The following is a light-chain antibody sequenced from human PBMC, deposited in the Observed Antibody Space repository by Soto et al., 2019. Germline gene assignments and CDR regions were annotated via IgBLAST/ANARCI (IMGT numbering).Light chain of an antibody. CDR3: QQYGMSPLT. Sequence: EIVLTQSPGTLSLSPGERATLSCRASQSVNSNYLAWDQQKPGQAPRLLIYGESSRATGIPDRFSGSGSGTDFTLTISRLEPEDFAVYYCQQYGMSPLTFGPGTKVDIK. CDR1: QSVNSNY. V-gene: IGKV3-20*01. CDR2: GES. J-gene: IGKJ3*01.